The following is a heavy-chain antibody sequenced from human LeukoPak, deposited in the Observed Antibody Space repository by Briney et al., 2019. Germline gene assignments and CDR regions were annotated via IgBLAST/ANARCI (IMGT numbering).Heavy chain of an antibody. D-gene: IGHD3-22*01. CDR3: ARADPSSFYYESSPLSLGH. J-gene: IGHJ1*01. CDR1: GGSISSYF. Sequence: ASETLSLTCTVSGGSISSYFWSWIRQPPGKGLEWIGYIYYGGSTNYNPSLKSRVTISVDTSKNQFSLKLTSVTAADTAVYYCARADPSSFYYESSPLSLGHRGPGTLDTVSS. CDR2: IYYGGST. V-gene: IGHV4-59*01.